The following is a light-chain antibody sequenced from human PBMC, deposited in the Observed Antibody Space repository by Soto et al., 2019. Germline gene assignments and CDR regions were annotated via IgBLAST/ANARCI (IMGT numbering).Light chain of an antibody. CDR1: SSDVGGYNS. CDR3: SSYATGGSYV. V-gene: IGLV2-14*01. J-gene: IGLJ1*01. CDR2: DVS. Sequence: QSALTQPASVSGSPGQSIAISCTGTSSDVGGYNSVSWYQQHPDKAPKLLIYDVSNRPSGVSNRFSGSKSGNTASLTISGLQAEDEADYYCSSYATGGSYVFGTGTKVTVL.